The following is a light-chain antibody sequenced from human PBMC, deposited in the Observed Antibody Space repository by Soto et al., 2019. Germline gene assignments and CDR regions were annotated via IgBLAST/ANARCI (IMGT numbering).Light chain of an antibody. CDR3: QQYYSTPQT. Sequence: DIVMTQSPDSLAVSLGESATINCKSSQSVLYSSNNKHYLAGYQQKPGQPPKLLIYWASTRESGVPDRFSGRGSGTDFTLTISSLHAEDVAVYYCQQYYSTPQTFGQGTKLEIK. CDR2: WAS. CDR1: QSVLYSSNNKHY. J-gene: IGKJ2*01. V-gene: IGKV4-1*01.